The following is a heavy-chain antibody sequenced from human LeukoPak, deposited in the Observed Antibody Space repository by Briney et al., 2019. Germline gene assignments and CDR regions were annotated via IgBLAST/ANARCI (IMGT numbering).Heavy chain of an antibody. CDR1: WLIVSNYY. Sequence: GGSLRLSCAPSWLIVSNYYMSCVRQAPGKGLEWVAVIYNSGTTKYADSVKGRFTIARDSSKNTLYLQMKSLRVEDTAVYYCASCWVEWDYWGQGTLVTVSS. CDR3: ASCWVEWDY. D-gene: IGHD3-3*01. CDR2: IYNSGTT. J-gene: IGHJ4*02. V-gene: IGHV3-53*01.